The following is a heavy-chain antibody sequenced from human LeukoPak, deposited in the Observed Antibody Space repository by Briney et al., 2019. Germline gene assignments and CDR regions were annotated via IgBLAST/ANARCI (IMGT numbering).Heavy chain of an antibody. Sequence: PSETLSLTCPVSGDSISSYYWSWIRQPPGKGLEWIGYIYYTGSTNYNPSLKSRVTISVDTSKNQFSLKLSSVTAADTAVYYCARQEAVGATQYFQHWGQGTLVTVSS. CDR1: GDSISSYY. J-gene: IGHJ1*01. CDR3: ARQEAVGATQYFQH. D-gene: IGHD1-26*01. V-gene: IGHV4-59*08. CDR2: IYYTGST.